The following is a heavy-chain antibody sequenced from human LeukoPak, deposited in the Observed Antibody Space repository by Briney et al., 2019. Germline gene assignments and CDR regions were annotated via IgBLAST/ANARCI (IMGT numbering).Heavy chain of an antibody. CDR3: AREATVVGATII. D-gene: IGHD1-26*01. Sequence: SETLSLTCTVSGVSVTTYFWSWIRQSAGKGLEWIGHISTSGTTTYNPSLKSRVTMSVDTSKNQFSLKLTSVTAADTAVHYCAREATVVGATIIWGQGTLVTVSS. V-gene: IGHV4-4*07. J-gene: IGHJ4*02. CDR1: GVSVTTYF. CDR2: ISTSGTT.